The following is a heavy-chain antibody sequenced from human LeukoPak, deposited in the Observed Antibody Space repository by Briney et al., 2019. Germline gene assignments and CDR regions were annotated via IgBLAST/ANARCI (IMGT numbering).Heavy chain of an antibody. Sequence: PGGSLRLSCAASGLPFNNAWLTWVRQAPGKGLEWVGRIRSKADGGTADYAAPVKGRFIISRDDSKKTIYLQMNSLKTEDTAVYYCAKDPPRRGYSASPQENWGQGTLVTVSS. CDR1: GLPFNNAW. D-gene: IGHD5-12*01. V-gene: IGHV3-15*01. J-gene: IGHJ4*02. CDR3: AKDPPRRGYSASPQEN. CDR2: IRSKADGGTA.